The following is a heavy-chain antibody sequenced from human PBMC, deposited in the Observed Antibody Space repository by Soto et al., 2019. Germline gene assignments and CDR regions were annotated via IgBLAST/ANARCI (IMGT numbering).Heavy chain of an antibody. J-gene: IGHJ5*02. CDR3: ARSPEGAGYTPGDRFDP. CDR2: ITTYYGNT. CDR1: GYAFDSYS. D-gene: IGHD6-13*01. Sequence: ASVQVSCKASGYAFDSYSINWVRQAPGQGLEWMGWITTYYGNTNYAQKLQGRVTMTRDTSTSTAYMELRSLRSDDTAIYYCARSPEGAGYTPGDRFDPWGQGTLVGVSS. V-gene: IGHV1-18*01.